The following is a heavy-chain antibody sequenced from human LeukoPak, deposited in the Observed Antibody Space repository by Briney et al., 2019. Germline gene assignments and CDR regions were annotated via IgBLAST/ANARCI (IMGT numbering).Heavy chain of an antibody. CDR2: IIPIFGTA. V-gene: IGHV1-69*05. J-gene: IGHJ4*02. CDR1: GGTFGSYA. D-gene: IGHD3-16*02. CDR3: ASESDYVWGSYRF. Sequence: SVKVSCKASGGTFGSYAISWVRQAPGQGLEWMGGIIPIFGTANYAQKFQGRVTITTDESTSTAYMELSSLRSEDTAVYYCASESDYVWGSYRFWGQGTLVTVSS.